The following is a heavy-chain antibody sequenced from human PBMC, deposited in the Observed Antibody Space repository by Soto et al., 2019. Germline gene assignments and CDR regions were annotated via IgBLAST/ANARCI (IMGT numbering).Heavy chain of an antibody. CDR1: GGTFSSYT. V-gene: IGHV1-69*04. CDR2: IIPILGIA. J-gene: IGHJ4*02. CDR3: ARDYYDILTGQTTYYFDY. D-gene: IGHD3-9*01. Sequence: GASVKVSCKASGGTFSSYTISWVRQAPGQGLEWMGRIIPILGIANYAQKFQGRVTITADKSTSTAYMELSSLRSEDTAVYYCARDYYDILTGQTTYYFDYWGQGTLVTVSS.